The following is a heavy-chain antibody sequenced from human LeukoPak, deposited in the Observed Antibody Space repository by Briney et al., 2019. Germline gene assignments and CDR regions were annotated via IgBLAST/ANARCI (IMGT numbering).Heavy chain of an antibody. V-gene: IGHV3-21*04. CDR3: AKDRSYDILTGYYQAGTGDY. J-gene: IGHJ4*02. CDR2: ISSSSSYI. CDR1: GFTFSTYN. D-gene: IGHD3-9*01. Sequence: KSGGSLRLSCAASGFTFSTYNMNWVRQAPGEGLEWVSSISSSSSYIYYADSVKGRFTISRDNSKNTLYLQMNSLRAEDTAVYYCAKDRSYDILTGYYQAGTGDYWGQGTLVTVSS.